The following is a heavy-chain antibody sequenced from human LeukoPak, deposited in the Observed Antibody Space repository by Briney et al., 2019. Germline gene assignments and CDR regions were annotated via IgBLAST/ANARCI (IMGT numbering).Heavy chain of an antibody. Sequence: GGSLRLSCAASGFTFSKYWMLWVRQAPGKGLQSVSRINTDGTVTTYADSVEGRFTVSRDNADNTMFLQMNSVRDEDTAVYYCATKQWLAPPPDSWGQGTPVTVSS. D-gene: IGHD6-19*01. J-gene: IGHJ4*02. CDR2: INTDGTVT. V-gene: IGHV3-74*01. CDR1: GFTFSKYW. CDR3: ATKQWLAPPPDS.